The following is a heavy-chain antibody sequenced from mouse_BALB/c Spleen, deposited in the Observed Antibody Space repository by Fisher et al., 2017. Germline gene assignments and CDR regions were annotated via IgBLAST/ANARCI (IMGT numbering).Heavy chain of an antibody. J-gene: IGHJ4*01. V-gene: IGHV1-69*02. D-gene: IGHD1-1*01. CDR3: ANYYGTPYAMDY. Sequence: KFKGKAILTVDKSSSAAYMQLSSLTSEDSAVYYCANYYGTPYAMDYWGQETSVTVSS.